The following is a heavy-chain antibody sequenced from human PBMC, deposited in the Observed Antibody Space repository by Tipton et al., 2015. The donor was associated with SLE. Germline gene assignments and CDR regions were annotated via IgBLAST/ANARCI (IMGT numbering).Heavy chain of an antibody. V-gene: IGHV4-30-4*01. D-gene: IGHD1-1*01. Sequence: TLSLTCTVSGGSISSGDYYWSWIRQPPGKGLEWIGYIYYSGSTNYNPSLKSRVTISVDTSKNQFSLKLSSVTAADTAVYYCARGVEDASGAFGIWGQGTMVTVSS. CDR3: ARGVEDASGAFGI. CDR1: GGSISSGDYY. CDR2: IYYSGST. J-gene: IGHJ3*02.